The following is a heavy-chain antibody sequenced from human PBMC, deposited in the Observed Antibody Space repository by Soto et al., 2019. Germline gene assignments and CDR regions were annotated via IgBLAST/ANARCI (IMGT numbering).Heavy chain of an antibody. Sequence: PGGSLRLSCAASGFTFSSYGMHWVRQAPGKGLEWVAVIWYDGSNTYYADSVKGRFTISRDNSKNTLYLQMNSLRAGDTAVYYCARDFPRDRIPALDYWGQGTLVTVSS. J-gene: IGHJ4*02. CDR2: IWYDGSNT. CDR3: ARDFPRDRIPALDY. CDR1: GFTFSSYG. V-gene: IGHV3-33*01. D-gene: IGHD2-21*01.